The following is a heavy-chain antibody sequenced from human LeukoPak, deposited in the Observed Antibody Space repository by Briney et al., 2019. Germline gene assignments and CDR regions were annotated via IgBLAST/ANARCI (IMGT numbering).Heavy chain of an antibody. D-gene: IGHD6-13*01. J-gene: IGHJ5*02. CDR3: VRGPGPGVAAAGTKSWFDP. Sequence: NPSETLSLTCTVSGDSIRSTSYYWVWIRQPPGKGLEWIGSVYYNGNAYYNPSLRSRVTTSVDTSKNQFSLKMTSVTAADTAVFYCVRGPGPGVAAAGTKSWFDPWGQGTPVTVSS. V-gene: IGHV4-39*07. CDR1: GDSIRSTSYY. CDR2: VYYNGNA.